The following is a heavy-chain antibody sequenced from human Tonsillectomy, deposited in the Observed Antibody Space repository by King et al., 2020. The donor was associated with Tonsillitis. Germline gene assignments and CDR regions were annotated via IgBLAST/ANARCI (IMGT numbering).Heavy chain of an antibody. CDR1: GFTFGDYD. J-gene: IGHJ4*02. CDR2: IRNKPYGGTT. Sequence: VQLVESGGGLVQPGRSLRLSCTASGFTFGDYDMNWFRQAPGKGLEWVGFIRNKPYGGTTEYAASVKGRFTISRDDSKSLAYLQMTSLKKEDTALYYCSRSLPTARYSYSFDYWGQGTLVTVSS. D-gene: IGHD5-18*01. CDR3: SRSLPTARYSYSFDY. V-gene: IGHV3-49*03.